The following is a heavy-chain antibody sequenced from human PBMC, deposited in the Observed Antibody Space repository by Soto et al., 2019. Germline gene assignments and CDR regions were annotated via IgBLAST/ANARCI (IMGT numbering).Heavy chain of an antibody. J-gene: IGHJ4*02. Sequence: SLTCAVYGGSFSGYYWSWIRQPPGKGLEWIGEINHSGSTNYNPSLKSRVTISVDTSKNQFSLKLSSVTAADTAVYYCARGERWLQYYYFDYWGQGTLVTVSS. CDR2: INHSGST. CDR1: GGSFSGYY. V-gene: IGHV4-34*01. CDR3: ARGERWLQYYYFDY. D-gene: IGHD5-12*01.